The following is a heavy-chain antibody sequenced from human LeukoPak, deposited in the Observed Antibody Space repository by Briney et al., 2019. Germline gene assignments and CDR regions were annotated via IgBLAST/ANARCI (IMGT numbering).Heavy chain of an antibody. V-gene: IGHV4-34*01. CDR2: INHSGST. J-gene: IGHJ1*01. CDR1: GGSFSGYY. D-gene: IGHD3-22*01. Sequence: SETPSLTCAVYGGSFSGYYWSWIRQPPGKGLEWIGEINHSGSTNYNPSLKSRVTISVDTSKNQFSLKLSSVTAADTAVYYCATRSAPVTYYYDSSGYLEYFQHWGQGTLVTVSS. CDR3: ATRSAPVTYYYDSSGYLEYFQH.